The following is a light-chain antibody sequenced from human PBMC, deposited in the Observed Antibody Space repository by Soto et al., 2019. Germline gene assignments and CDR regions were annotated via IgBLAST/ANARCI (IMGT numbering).Light chain of an antibody. J-gene: IGKJ1*01. CDR2: GAS. CDR3: PQYGSSPWT. Sequence: EIVLTQSPGTLSLSTGERATLSCRASQSVSSSYLAWYQQKPGQAPRLLIYGASSRATGIPDRFSGSGSGTDFTLTISRLEPEDFAVYYCPQYGSSPWTFGQGTKVEIK. V-gene: IGKV3-20*01. CDR1: QSVSSSY.